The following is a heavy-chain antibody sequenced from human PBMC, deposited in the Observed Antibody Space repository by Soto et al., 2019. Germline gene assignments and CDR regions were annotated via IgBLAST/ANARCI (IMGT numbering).Heavy chain of an antibody. Sequence: XGSLRLYCAASGFTLSNYFMNWVRQAPGKGLYWVSSISSSGGTPYYGDSLEGRFIISRDNSRDTLYLQMHSLRAEDTAVYFCARGLYDNSGYYCPHWGQGTLVTVSS. CDR2: ISSSGGTP. CDR1: GFTLSNYF. D-gene: IGHD3-22*01. CDR3: ARGLYDNSGYYCPH. V-gene: IGHV3-23*01. J-gene: IGHJ4*02.